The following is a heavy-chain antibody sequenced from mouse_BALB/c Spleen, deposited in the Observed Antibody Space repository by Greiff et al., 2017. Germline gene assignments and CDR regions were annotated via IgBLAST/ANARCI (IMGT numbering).Heavy chain of an antibody. CDR2: ISSGGSYT. CDR1: GFTFSSYG. J-gene: IGHJ3*01. CDR3: ARKDGYSFAY. V-gene: IGHV5-6*01. D-gene: IGHD2-3*01. Sequence: VQLKESGGDLVKPGGSLKLSCAASGFTFSSYGMSWVRQTPDKRLEWVATISSGGSYTYYPDSVKGRFTISRDNAKNTLYLQMSSLKSEDTAMYYCARKDGYSFAYWGQGTLVTVSA.